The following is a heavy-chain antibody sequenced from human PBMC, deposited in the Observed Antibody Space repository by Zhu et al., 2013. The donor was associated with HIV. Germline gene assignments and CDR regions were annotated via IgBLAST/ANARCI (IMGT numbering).Heavy chain of an antibody. V-gene: IGHV1-46*01. J-gene: IGHJ4*02. D-gene: IGHD6-19*01. CDR1: GYAFTGYY. CDR3: ARDLTSSGWYYFDY. CDR2: INPSGGST. Sequence: QVQLVQSGAEVKKPGASVKVSCKGSGYAFTGYYIHWVRQAPGQGLEWMGIINPSGGSTSYAQKFQGRVTMTRDTSTSTVYMELSSLRSEDTAVYYCARDLTSSGWYYFDYWGQGTLVTVSS.